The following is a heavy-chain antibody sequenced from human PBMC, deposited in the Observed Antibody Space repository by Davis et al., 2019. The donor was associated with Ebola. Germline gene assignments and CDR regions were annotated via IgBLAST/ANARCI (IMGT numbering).Heavy chain of an antibody. V-gene: IGHV3-74*01. CDR2: INNDGSEA. Sequence: GESLKISCAASGITVSRYWMHWVRQVPGKGLMWVSHINNDGSEATYAASVKGRFTISRDNARNTVFLQMNSLREEDTAAYYCARSAGGFDVWGQGTLVTVSS. CDR1: GITVSRYW. D-gene: IGHD3-16*01. CDR3: ARSAGGFDV. J-gene: IGHJ4*02.